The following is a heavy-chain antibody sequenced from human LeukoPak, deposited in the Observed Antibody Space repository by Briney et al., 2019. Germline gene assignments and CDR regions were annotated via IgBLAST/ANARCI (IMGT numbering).Heavy chain of an antibody. CDR1: GFTVSSNY. J-gene: IGHJ3*02. D-gene: IGHD1-26*01. CDR2: IYSGGST. Sequence: GGPLRLSCAASGFTVSSNYMSWVRQAPGKGLEWVSIIYSGGSTFYADSVKGQFTISRDNSKNTLYLQMNSLRAEDTAVYYCARGGSYLSAFDIWGQGTMVTVSS. CDR3: ARGGSYLSAFDI. V-gene: IGHV3-53*01.